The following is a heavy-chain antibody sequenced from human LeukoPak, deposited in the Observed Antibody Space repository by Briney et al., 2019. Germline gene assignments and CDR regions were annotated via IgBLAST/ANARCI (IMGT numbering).Heavy chain of an antibody. CDR3: ARGPEREHIDY. V-gene: IGHV3-74*01. Sequence: RGSLRLSCAASGFTFSSYWMYWVRQAPGQGLVWVSRINIDADSISYADSVKGRFSISRDNAKNTLYLQMNSLRGEDTAVYYCARGPEREHIDYWGQGTLVTVS. CDR1: GFTFSSYW. J-gene: IGHJ4*02. D-gene: IGHD1-26*01. CDR2: INIDADSI.